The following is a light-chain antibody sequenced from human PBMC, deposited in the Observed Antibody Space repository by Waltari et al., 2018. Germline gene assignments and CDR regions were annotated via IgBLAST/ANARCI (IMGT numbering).Light chain of an antibody. Sequence: DIVMTQSPDSLAVSLGERATINCKSSQSVLYSSNNKNYLAWYQQKSGQPPKLLIYWASTRESGVPDRFSGSGSGTDFTLTISSLQAEDVAVYYRQQYYNTPPYTFGQGTKLEIK. CDR3: QQYYNTPPYT. J-gene: IGKJ2*01. V-gene: IGKV4-1*01. CDR1: QSVLYSSNNKNY. CDR2: WAS.